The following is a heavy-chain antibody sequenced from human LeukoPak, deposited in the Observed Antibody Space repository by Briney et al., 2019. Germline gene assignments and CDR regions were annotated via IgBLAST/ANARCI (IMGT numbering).Heavy chain of an antibody. Sequence: GGSLRLSCAASGFTFSSYSMNWVRQAPGKGLEWVSSITSSGRYIYYADSAKGRFTISRDNSENSLYLQMDSLTAEDTAVYYCTRKGSQWDFLVDYWGQGTRVAVSP. D-gene: IGHD2/OR15-2a*01. CDR3: TRKGSQWDFLVDY. J-gene: IGHJ4*02. V-gene: IGHV3-21*01. CDR2: ITSSGRYI. CDR1: GFTFSSYS.